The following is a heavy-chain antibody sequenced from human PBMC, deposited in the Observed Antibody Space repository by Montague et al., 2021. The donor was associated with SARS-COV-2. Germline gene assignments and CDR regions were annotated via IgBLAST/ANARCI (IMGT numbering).Heavy chain of an antibody. J-gene: IGHJ3*02. CDR3: ARDPAPYYGSGSYYNPIDAFDI. V-gene: IGHV4-61*02. CDR1: GGSNSSGSYY. Sequence: TLSLTCTVSGGSNSSGSYYWSWIRQPAGKGLEWIGRIYTSGSTNYNPSLKSRVTISVDTSKNQFSLKLSSVTAADTAVYYCARDPAPYYGSGSYYNPIDAFDIWGQGTMVTVSS. D-gene: IGHD3-10*01. CDR2: IYTSGST.